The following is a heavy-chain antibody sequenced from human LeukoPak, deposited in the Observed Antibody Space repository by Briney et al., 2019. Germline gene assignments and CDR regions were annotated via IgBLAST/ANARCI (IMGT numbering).Heavy chain of an antibody. CDR3: ARASITDDAFDI. D-gene: IGHD3-16*01. Sequence: SQTLSFTCTVSGGSISSGGYYWSWIRQHPGKGPEWIGYIYYSGGTYYNPSLKSRVTMSVDTSKHQFSLKLTSVTAADTAVYYCARASITDDAFDIWGQGTMVTVSS. V-gene: IGHV4-31*03. CDR1: GGSISSGGYY. J-gene: IGHJ3*02. CDR2: IYYSGGT.